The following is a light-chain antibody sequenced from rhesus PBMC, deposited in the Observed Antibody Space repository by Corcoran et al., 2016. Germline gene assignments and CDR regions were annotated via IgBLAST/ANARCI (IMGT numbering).Light chain of an antibody. CDR2: SAS. Sequence: EIVMTQSPATLSLSPGERATLSCRASDTVSTNFAWYHQKPGQPPRLLSYSASTRATGIPDRVSGSWVGTDFTLTISSRAPEDFAVYYCQQFTDWPLTCGGGTKVEIK. V-gene: IGKV3-42*03. CDR3: QQFTDWPLT. CDR1: DTVSTN. J-gene: IGKJ4*01.